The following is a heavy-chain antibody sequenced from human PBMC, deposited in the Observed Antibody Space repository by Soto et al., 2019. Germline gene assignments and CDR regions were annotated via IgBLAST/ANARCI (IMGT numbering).Heavy chain of an antibody. D-gene: IGHD3-3*01. CDR1: GFTFSSYW. V-gene: IGHV3-7*05. Sequence: GGSLRLSCAASGFTFSSYWMSWVRQAPGKGLEWVANIKQDGSEKYYVDSVKGRFTISRDNAKNSLYLQMNSLRAEDTAVYYCARDARSLYYDFWSGYPTNYYYYGMDVWGQGTTVTVSS. J-gene: IGHJ6*02. CDR3: ARDARSLYYDFWSGYPTNYYYYGMDV. CDR2: IKQDGSEK.